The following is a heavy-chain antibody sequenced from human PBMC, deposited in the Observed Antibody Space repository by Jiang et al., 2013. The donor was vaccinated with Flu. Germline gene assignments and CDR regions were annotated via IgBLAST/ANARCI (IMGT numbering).Heavy chain of an antibody. V-gene: IGHV3-9*01. CDR3: TKSGGHCSDTNCYLEY. D-gene: IGHD2-2*01. CDR1: GFTFDDFA. Sequence: VQLLESGGGLVQPGRSLRLSCAASGFTFDDFAMHWVRQGPGKGLEWVAGMNWNYVGRDYAASVKGRFTISRDNAKNTLFLQMNNLRPEDTALYYCTKSGGHCSDTNCYLEYWGPGTLVTVS. J-gene: IGHJ4*02. CDR2: MNWNYVGR.